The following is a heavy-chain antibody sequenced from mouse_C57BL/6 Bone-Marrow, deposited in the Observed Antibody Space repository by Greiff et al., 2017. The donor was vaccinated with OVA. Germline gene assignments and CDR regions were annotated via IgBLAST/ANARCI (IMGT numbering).Heavy chain of an antibody. CDR1: GYTFTSYW. J-gene: IGHJ2*01. D-gene: IGHD2-3*01. Sequence: QVQLKQPGAELVKPGASVKLSCKASGYTFTSYWMQWVKQRPGQGLEWIGEIDPSDSYTNYNQKFKGKATLTVDTSSSTAYMQLSSLTSEDSAVYYCASPIYDGYFDYWGQGTTLTVSS. CDR2: IDPSDSYT. V-gene: IGHV1-50*01. CDR3: ASPIYDGYFDY.